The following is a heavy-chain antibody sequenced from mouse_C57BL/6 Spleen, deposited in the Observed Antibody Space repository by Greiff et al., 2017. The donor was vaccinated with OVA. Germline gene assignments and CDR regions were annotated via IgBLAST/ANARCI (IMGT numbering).Heavy chain of an antibody. CDR1: GYTFTDYY. J-gene: IGHJ3*01. D-gene: IGHD3-3*01. V-gene: IGHV1-76*01. CDR2: IYPGSGNT. CDR3: ARGGGRGFAY. Sequence: VQLQQSGAELVRPGASVKLSCKASGYTFTDYYINWVKQRPGQGLEWIARIYPGSGNTYYNEKFKGKATLIAEKSSSTAYMQLSSLTSEDSAVYFCARGGGRGFAYWGQGTLVTVSA.